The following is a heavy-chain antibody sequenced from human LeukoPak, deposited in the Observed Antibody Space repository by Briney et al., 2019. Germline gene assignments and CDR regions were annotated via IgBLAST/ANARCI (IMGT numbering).Heavy chain of an antibody. J-gene: IGHJ4*02. V-gene: IGHV3-73*01. CDR2: VRTKGNGYAT. CDR3: SGYDNSGYYYRNY. CDR1: GFTFSGSA. D-gene: IGHD3-22*01. Sequence: GGSLRLSCAASGFTFSGSAIHWVRQASGKGLEWVGRVRTKGNGYATQYAAPVKGRSTISRDDSKNTAYLQMNSLKTEDTAVYFCSGYDNSGYYYRNYWGQGTLVTVSS.